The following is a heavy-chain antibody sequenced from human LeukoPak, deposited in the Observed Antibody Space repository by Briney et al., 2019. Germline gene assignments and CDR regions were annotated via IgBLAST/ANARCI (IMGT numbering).Heavy chain of an antibody. Sequence: GGSLRLSCAASGFTFSSYAMHWVRRAPGKGLEWVASISYDASNKNYADSVMGRFTISRDNSKTTLYLQMNSLRPEDTAVYFCAKDSHSTGWYFDFWGQGTLVTVSS. J-gene: IGHJ4*02. D-gene: IGHD6-19*01. CDR3: AKDSHSTGWYFDF. V-gene: IGHV3-30*04. CDR2: ISYDASNK. CDR1: GFTFSSYA.